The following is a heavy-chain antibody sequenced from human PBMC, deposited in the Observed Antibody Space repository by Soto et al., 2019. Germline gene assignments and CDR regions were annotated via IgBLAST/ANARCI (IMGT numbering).Heavy chain of an antibody. V-gene: IGHV4-34*01. D-gene: IGHD6-19*01. J-gene: IGHJ6*02. CDR2: TYHSGST. CDR3: ARDEYSSSHCNGMDV. CDR1: GGSLSGYY. Sequence: SETLSLTCGVHGGSLSGYYWSWIRQAPGKGLEWIGETYHSGSTTYNPSLKSRVTISVDTSKNQFSLELTSVTAADTAVYYCARDEYSSSHCNGMDVWGHGTTVTVSS.